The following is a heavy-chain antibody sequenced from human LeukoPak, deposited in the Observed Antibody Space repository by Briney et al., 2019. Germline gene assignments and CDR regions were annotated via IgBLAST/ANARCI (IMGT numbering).Heavy chain of an antibody. CDR3: AKKPYGSGSLTTL. CDR1: GFTFSSYA. D-gene: IGHD3-10*01. J-gene: IGHJ4*02. V-gene: IGHV3-30-3*02. CDR2: ISYDGSNK. Sequence: GGSLRLSCAASGFTFSSYAMHWVRQAPGKGLEWVAVISYDGSNKYYADSVKGRFTTSRDNSKNTLYLQMNSLRAEDTAVYYCAKKPYGSGSLTTLWGQGTLVTVSS.